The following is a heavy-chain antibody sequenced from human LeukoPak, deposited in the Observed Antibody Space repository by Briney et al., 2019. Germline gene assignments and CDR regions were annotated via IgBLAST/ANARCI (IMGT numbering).Heavy chain of an antibody. Sequence: SETLSLTCTASGGSISSYYWSWIRQPPGKGLEWIGYIYYSGSTNYNPSLKSRVTISVDTSKNLFSLKLSSVTAADTAVYYCARRYSYGPYYYGMDVWGQGTTVTVSS. CDR3: ARRYSYGPYYYGMDV. D-gene: IGHD5-18*01. CDR1: GGSISSYY. V-gene: IGHV4-59*08. J-gene: IGHJ6*02. CDR2: IYYSGST.